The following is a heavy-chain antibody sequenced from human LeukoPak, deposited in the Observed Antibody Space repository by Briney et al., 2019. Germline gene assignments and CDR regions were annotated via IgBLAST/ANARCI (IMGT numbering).Heavy chain of an antibody. CDR1: GFTFSHYS. CDR3: AREYSSGWYNDY. CDR2: IGSTLGHI. Sequence: GGSLRLSCAGSGFTFSHYSMNWVRQAPGKGLEWVSSIGSTLGHIYYADSVKGRFTISRDNAKNSLYLQMNSLRAEDTAVYYCAREYSSGWYNDYWGQGTLVTVSS. V-gene: IGHV3-21*01. D-gene: IGHD6-19*01. J-gene: IGHJ4*02.